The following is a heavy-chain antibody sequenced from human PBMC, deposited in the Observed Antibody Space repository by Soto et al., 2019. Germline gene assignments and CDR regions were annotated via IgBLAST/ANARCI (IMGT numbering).Heavy chain of an antibody. J-gene: IGHJ4*02. V-gene: IGHV5-51*01. Sequence: GESLKISCKGSGYSFTSYWIGWVRQMPGKGLEWMGIIYPGDSDTRYSPSFQGQVTISADKSISTAYLQWSSLKASDTAMYYCASSRYGVAAPHQSYSSGWYVFDYWGQGTLVTVSS. CDR3: ASSRYGVAAPHQSYSSGWYVFDY. D-gene: IGHD6-19*01. CDR1: GYSFTSYW. CDR2: IYPGDSDT.